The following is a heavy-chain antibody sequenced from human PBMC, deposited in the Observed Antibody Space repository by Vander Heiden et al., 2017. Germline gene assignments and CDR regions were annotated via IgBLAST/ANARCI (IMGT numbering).Heavy chain of an antibody. V-gene: IGHV2-5*02. CDR1: GFSLRTSGVG. Sequence: QITLKESGPTLVKPTQTLTLTCIFSGFSLRTSGVGVGWIRQPPGKALEWLALIYWDDDKRYSPSLRSRLTITKDTSKNQVVLTMTNMDPVDTATYYCARRRPGTYISTGWFDPWGRGTLVTVSS. D-gene: IGHD1-1*01. CDR2: IYWDDDK. J-gene: IGHJ5*02. CDR3: ARRRPGTYISTGWFDP.